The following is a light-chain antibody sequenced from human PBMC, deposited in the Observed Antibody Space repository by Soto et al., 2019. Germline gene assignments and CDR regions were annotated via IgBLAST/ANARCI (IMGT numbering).Light chain of an antibody. CDR1: DIGSKG. CDR2: DDS. V-gene: IGLV3-21*02. J-gene: IGLJ2*01. CDR3: QVWDISSDHVV. Sequence: SYELTQPPSVSVAPGQTARMTCAGNDIGSKGVHWYQKRPGQAPVLVVYDDSDRPSGIPERFSGSNSGTTATLIISRVEAGDEADYFCQVWDISSDHVVFGGGTKLTVL.